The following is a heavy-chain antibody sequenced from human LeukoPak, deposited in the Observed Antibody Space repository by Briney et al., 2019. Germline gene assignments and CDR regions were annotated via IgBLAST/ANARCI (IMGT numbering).Heavy chain of an antibody. CDR1: GYTFTSYG. D-gene: IGHD1-20*01. J-gene: IGHJ4*02. CDR2: VRAYNGNT. Sequence: ASVKVSCKASGYTFTSYGICWVRQAPGQGLEWMGWVRAYNGNTNYAHKPHSRVTTTTETSTNTHYTVQRSPITDDTAADYYSRDDSITGTSGGFDYWGQGTLVTVSS. V-gene: IGHV1-18*01. CDR3: SRDDSITGTSGGFDY.